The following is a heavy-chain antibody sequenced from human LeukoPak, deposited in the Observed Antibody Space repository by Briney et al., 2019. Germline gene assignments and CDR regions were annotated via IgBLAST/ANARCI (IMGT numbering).Heavy chain of an antibody. J-gene: IGHJ3*02. CDR1: GFTFSSYS. CDR2: IRSSSSYI. CDR3: ARDRMATIYDVAFDI. Sequence: GGSLRLSCAASGFTFSSYSMNWVRQAPGKGLEWVSSIRSSSSYIYYADSVKGRFTISRDNAKNSLYLQMNSLRAEDTAVYYCARDRMATIYDVAFDIWGQGTMVTVSS. D-gene: IGHD5-24*01. V-gene: IGHV3-21*01.